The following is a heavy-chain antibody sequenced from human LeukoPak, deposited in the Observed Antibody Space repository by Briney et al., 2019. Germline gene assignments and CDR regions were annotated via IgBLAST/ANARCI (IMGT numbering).Heavy chain of an antibody. CDR2: INPNSGGT. Sequence: ASVKVSCKASGYTFTGYYMHWVRQAPGHGLEWMGWINPNSGGTNYAQKFQGRVTMTRDTSISTAYMELSRLRSDDTAVYYCARERYYTSGSVHNRIDYWGQGTLVTVSS. J-gene: IGHJ4*02. CDR1: GYTFTGYY. D-gene: IGHD3-10*01. CDR3: ARERYYTSGSVHNRIDY. V-gene: IGHV1-2*02.